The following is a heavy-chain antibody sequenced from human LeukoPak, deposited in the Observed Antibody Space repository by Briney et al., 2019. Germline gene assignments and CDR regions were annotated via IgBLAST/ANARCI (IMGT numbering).Heavy chain of an antibody. CDR1: GGTFSSYA. CDR3: ARDLGIAVRGYFDY. J-gene: IGHJ4*02. D-gene: IGHD6-19*01. CDR2: IIPIFGTA. V-gene: IGHV1-69*05. Sequence: GASVKVSCKASGGTFSSYAISWVRQAPGQGLEWMGGIIPIFGTANYAQKFQGRVTITTDESTSTAYMELSSLRSEDTAVYYCARDLGIAVRGYFDYWGQGTLVTVSS.